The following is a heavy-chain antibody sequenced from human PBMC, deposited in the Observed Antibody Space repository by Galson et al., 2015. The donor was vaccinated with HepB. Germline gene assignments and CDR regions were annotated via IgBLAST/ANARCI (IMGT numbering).Heavy chain of an antibody. CDR1: GYTFTSYG. V-gene: IGHV1-18*01. Sequence: SVKVSCKASGYTFTSYGISWVRQAPGQGLEWMGWISAYNGNTNYAQKLQGRVTMTTDTSTSTAYMELRSLRSDDTAVYYCAREFADYYDSSGYPRGAFDIWGQGTMVTVSS. J-gene: IGHJ3*02. D-gene: IGHD3-22*01. CDR2: ISAYNGNT. CDR3: AREFADYYDSSGYPRGAFDI.